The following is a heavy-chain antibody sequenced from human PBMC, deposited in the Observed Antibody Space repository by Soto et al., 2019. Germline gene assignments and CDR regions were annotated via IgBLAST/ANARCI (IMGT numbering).Heavy chain of an antibody. CDR2: IYYSGST. Sequence: VRLQESGPGLVKPSETLSLTCTVSGGSISSYYWSWIRQPPGKGLEWIGYIYYSGSTNYNPSLXXRVTISGDTSXXQXSXXLSSVTAADTAVYYCARHEDYYDSSGYRSGDAFDIWGQGTMVTVSS. J-gene: IGHJ3*02. CDR1: GGSISSYY. D-gene: IGHD3-22*01. V-gene: IGHV4-59*08. CDR3: ARHEDYYDSSGYRSGDAFDI.